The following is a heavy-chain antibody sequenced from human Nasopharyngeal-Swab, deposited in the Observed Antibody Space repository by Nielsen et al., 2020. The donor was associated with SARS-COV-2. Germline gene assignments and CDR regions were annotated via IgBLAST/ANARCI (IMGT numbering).Heavy chain of an antibody. D-gene: IGHD3-22*01. CDR3: ASTPLDSSGYYYAFHY. CDR2: ISYDGSNK. J-gene: IGHJ4*02. Sequence: GGFLRLSCAASGLTFSRYTMHWVRQAPGKGLEWVAVISYDGSNKYYADSVKGRFTISSDISKNTLYLQMTSLSAEDTAVFYCASTPLDSSGYYYAFHYWGRGTLVTVSS. CDR1: GLTFSRYT. V-gene: IGHV3-30-3*01.